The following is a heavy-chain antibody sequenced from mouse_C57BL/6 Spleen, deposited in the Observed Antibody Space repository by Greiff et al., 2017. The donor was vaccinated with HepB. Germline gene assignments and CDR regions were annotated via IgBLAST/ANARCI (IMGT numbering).Heavy chain of an antibody. CDR1: GYTFTDYY. D-gene: IGHD1-1*01. CDR3: ARSPVGSSYVGVFDY. J-gene: IGHJ2*01. CDR2: INPNNGGT. Sequence: EVQLQQSGPELVKPGASVKISCKASGYTFTDYYMNWVKQSHGKSLEWIGDINPNNGGTSYNQKFKGKATLIVDKSSSTAYMELRSLTSEDSAVYYCARSPVGSSYVGVFDYWGQGTTLTVSS. V-gene: IGHV1-26*01.